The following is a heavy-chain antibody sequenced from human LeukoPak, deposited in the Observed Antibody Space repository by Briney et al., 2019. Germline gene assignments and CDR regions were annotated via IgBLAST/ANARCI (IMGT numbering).Heavy chain of an antibody. V-gene: IGHV1-2*06. CDR3: ARDPGYGSADDAFDI. CDR2: INPNSGGT. CDR1: GYTFTGYY. J-gene: IGHJ3*02. D-gene: IGHD6-19*01. Sequence: ASVKVSCKASGYTFTGYYMHWVRQAPGQGLEWMGRINPNSGGTNYAQKFQGRVTMTRDTSISTAYMELSRLRSDDTAVYYCARDPGYGSADDAFDIWGQGTMVTVSS.